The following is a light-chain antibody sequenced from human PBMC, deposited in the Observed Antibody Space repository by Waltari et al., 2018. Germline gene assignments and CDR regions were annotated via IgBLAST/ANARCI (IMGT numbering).Light chain of an antibody. CDR1: SSDVGSYNL. CDR3: CSYAGASTHVV. CDR2: EVT. V-gene: IGLV2-23*02. J-gene: IGLJ2*01. Sequence: QSALTQPASVSGSPGQSITISCTGTSSDVGSYNLVSWYQQHPGKAPKLFVYEVTKRPSVVSSRFSGFKSCNTASLTIAGLQAEDESDYYCCSYAGASTHVVFGGGTKVTVL.